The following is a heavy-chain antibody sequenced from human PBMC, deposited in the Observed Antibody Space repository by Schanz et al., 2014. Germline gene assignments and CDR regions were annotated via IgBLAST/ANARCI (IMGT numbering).Heavy chain of an antibody. J-gene: IGHJ4*02. CDR1: GFTFSSYG. CDR2: ISLDGSNQ. D-gene: IGHD3-10*01. Sequence: QVHLVESGGGVLQPGRSLRLSCAASGFTFSSYGMHWVRQAPGKGLEWVAIISLDGSNQYYADSVKGRFTISRDNSKNTLYLQMNSLRAEDTAVYYCAVLGGLGELPLDYRGQGTLVTVSS. CDR3: AVLGGLGELPLDY. V-gene: IGHV3-30*03.